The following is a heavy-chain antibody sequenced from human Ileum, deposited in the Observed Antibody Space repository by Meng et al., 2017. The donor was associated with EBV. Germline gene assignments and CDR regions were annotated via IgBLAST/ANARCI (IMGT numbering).Heavy chain of an antibody. Sequence: EVQVVESGGGLFQPGGSLRLSCVVSGFTISDNYMTWVRQSPGKGLEWVSIIYDGINTYYADSVKGRFTISRDKSKNTLYLQMNSLRAEDTAVYYCAVRYTSGSYLRFDYWGQGTLVTVSS. CDR3: AVRYTSGSYLRFDY. CDR1: GFTISDNY. V-gene: IGHV3-53*01. CDR2: IYDGINT. D-gene: IGHD3-10*01. J-gene: IGHJ4*02.